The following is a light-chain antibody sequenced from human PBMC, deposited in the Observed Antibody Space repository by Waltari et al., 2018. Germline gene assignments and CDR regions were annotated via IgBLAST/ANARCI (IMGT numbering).Light chain of an antibody. CDR2: ENK. J-gene: IGLJ3*02. Sequence: QSVLTQPPSVSATPGPRVTISCCGTNSNIGIHYISWYQQPPRTTPKLLIYENKKRPSGIPDRFSGSKSGTSATLGITGLQTEDEADYYCGTWDNSLSAWVFGGGTKLTVL. CDR1: NSNIGIHY. CDR3: GTWDNSLSAWV. V-gene: IGLV1-51*02.